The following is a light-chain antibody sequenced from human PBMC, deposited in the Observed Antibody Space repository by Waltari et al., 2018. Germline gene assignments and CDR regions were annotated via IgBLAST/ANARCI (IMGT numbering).Light chain of an antibody. Sequence: QSALTQPASVSGSPGQSITISCTGTSSDIGGYNFVSWYQQYPGKVPKLIIYDVNNRPSGVSNRCAGSKSGDTASLTISGLQAEDEADYYCSSYISSDIPVVFGGGTKLTVL. J-gene: IGLJ2*01. CDR1: SSDIGGYNF. V-gene: IGLV2-14*03. CDR2: DVN. CDR3: SSYISSDIPVV.